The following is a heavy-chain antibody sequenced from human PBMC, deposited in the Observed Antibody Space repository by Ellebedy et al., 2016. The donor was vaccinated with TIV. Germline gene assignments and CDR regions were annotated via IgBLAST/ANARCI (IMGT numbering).Heavy chain of an antibody. Sequence: GESLKISXAASGFTFSSYGMHWVRQAPGKGLEWVAVIWYDGSNKYYADSVKGRFTISRDNSKNTLYLQMNSLRAEDTAVYYCARADPPMSSTVHYYYYYYGMDVWGQGTTVTVSS. CDR2: IWYDGSNK. J-gene: IGHJ6*02. D-gene: IGHD4-17*01. V-gene: IGHV3-33*01. CDR1: GFTFSSYG. CDR3: ARADPPMSSTVHYYYYYYGMDV.